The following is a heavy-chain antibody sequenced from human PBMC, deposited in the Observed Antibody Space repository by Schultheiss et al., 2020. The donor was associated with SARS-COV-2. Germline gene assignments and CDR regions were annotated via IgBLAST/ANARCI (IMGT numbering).Heavy chain of an antibody. CDR3: AKTRLNAQSAYYYYGMDV. V-gene: IGHV3-23*01. D-gene: IGHD2-8*01. Sequence: GGSLRLSCAASGFTFSSYAMSWVRQAPGKGLEWVSFISGSGGSTYYAASVKGRFTISRDNSKNTLFLQMNSLRAEDTAVYYCAKTRLNAQSAYYYYGMDVWGQGTTVTVSS. CDR2: ISGSGGST. J-gene: IGHJ6*02. CDR1: GFTFSSYA.